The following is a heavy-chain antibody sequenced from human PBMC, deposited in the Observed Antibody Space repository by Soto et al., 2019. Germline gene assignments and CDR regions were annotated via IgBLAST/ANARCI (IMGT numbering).Heavy chain of an antibody. CDR2: ISGGASTT. CDR3: AKIKPVQFGRFYYYAMDV. V-gene: IGHV3-23*01. J-gene: IGHJ6*02. CDR1: GFTFGDYA. Sequence: EAQLLESGGGLVQPGGSLRLSCAGSGFTFGDYAMNWVRQAPGKGLEWVAGISGGASTTYYADSVKGRFSIARDNSANTLSLQMHSLRAEDTAIYYCAKIKPVQFGRFYYYAMDVWGQGTAVTVSS. D-gene: IGHD3-10*01.